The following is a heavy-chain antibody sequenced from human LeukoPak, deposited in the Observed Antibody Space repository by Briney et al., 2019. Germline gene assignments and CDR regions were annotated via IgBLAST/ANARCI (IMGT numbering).Heavy chain of an antibody. J-gene: IGHJ4*02. Sequence: GGSLRLSCIASGFTFGDYLMSWFRQAPGKGLEWIGFISGGTTEYAASVKGRFTISRDDSTSIAYLQMNSLTTEDTAVYCCSRGSGWLSVYWGQGTLVTVSS. CDR1: GFTFGDYL. D-gene: IGHD6-19*01. CDR3: SRGSGWLSVY. V-gene: IGHV3-49*03. CDR2: ISGGTT.